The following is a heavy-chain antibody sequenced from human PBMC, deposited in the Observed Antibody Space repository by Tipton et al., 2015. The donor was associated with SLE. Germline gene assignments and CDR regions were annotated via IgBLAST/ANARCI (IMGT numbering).Heavy chain of an antibody. CDR3: AREVGGSFDY. J-gene: IGHJ4*02. CDR2: INHSGST. V-gene: IGHV4-39*07. Sequence: TLSLTCTVSGGSISSSSYYWGWIRQPPGKGLEWIGEINHSGSTNYNPSLKSRVTISVDTSKNQFSLKLSSVTAADTAVYYCAREVGGSFDYWGQGTLVTVSS. D-gene: IGHD3-16*01. CDR1: GGSISSSSYY.